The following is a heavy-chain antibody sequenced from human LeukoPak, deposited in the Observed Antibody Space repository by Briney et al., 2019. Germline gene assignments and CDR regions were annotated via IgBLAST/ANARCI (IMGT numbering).Heavy chain of an antibody. J-gene: IGHJ5*02. CDR1: GGSISSSSYY. Sequence: PSETLPLTCTVSGGSISSSSYYWGWIRQPPGKGLEWIGSIYYSGSTYYNPSLKSRVTISVDTSKNQFSLKLSSVTAADTAVYYCARAEIWFDPWGQGTLVTVSS. V-gene: IGHV4-39*07. CDR2: IYYSGST. CDR3: ARAEIWFDP.